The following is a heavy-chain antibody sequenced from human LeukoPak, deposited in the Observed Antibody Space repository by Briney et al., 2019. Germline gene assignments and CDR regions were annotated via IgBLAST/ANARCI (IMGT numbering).Heavy chain of an antibody. D-gene: IGHD3-22*01. CDR1: GGSFSGYY. J-gene: IGHJ5*02. CDR2: INRSGST. CDR3: ARSHYYDSSGSHNNWFDP. Sequence: PSETLSLTCAVYGGSFSGYYWSWIRQPPGKGLEWIGEINRSGSTNYNPSLKSRVTISVDTSKNQFSLKLSSVTAADTAIFYCARSHYYDSSGSHNNWFDPWGQGTLVTVSS. V-gene: IGHV4-34*01.